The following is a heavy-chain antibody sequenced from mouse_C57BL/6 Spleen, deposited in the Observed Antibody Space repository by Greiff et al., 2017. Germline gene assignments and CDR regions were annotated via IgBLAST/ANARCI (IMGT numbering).Heavy chain of an antibody. CDR1: GYTFTSYG. J-gene: IGHJ3*01. CDR2: IYPRSGNT. D-gene: IGHD1-1*01. CDR3: ARENYYGSSLAWFAY. Sequence: VQLQQSGAELARPGASVKLSCKASGYTFTSYGISWVKQRTGQGLEWIGEIYPRSGNTYYNEKFKGKATLTADKSSSTAYMELRSLTSEDSAVYFCARENYYGSSLAWFAYWGQGTLVTVSA. V-gene: IGHV1-81*01.